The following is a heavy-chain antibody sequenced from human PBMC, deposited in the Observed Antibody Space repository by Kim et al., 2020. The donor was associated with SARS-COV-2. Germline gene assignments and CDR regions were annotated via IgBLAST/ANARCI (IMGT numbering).Heavy chain of an antibody. V-gene: IGHV3-11*06. CDR3: ARVQGGTYTAPFDH. CDR1: GFTLSDYY. Sequence: GGSLRLSCAASGFTLSDYYMSWIRQAPGKGLEWVSYISSSSSYTKHADSVKDRFTISRDNAKKSVYLQMNSLRVEDTAVYYCARVQGGTYTAPFDHWGQGVLVTVSS. CDR2: ISSSSSYT. J-gene: IGHJ4*02. D-gene: IGHD1-26*01.